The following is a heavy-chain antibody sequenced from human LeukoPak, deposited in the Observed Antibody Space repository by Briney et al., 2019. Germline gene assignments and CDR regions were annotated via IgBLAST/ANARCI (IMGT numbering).Heavy chain of an antibody. V-gene: IGHV1-69*05. CDR3: ARDQAVAGTKNDAFDI. CDR2: IIPIFGTA. J-gene: IGHJ3*02. CDR1: GGTFSSYA. D-gene: IGHD6-19*01. Sequence: ASVKVSCKASGGTFSSYAIGWVRQAPGQGLEWMGGIIPIFGTANYAQKFQGRVTITTDESTSTAYMELSSLRSEDTAVYYCARDQAVAGTKNDAFDIWGQGTMVTVSS.